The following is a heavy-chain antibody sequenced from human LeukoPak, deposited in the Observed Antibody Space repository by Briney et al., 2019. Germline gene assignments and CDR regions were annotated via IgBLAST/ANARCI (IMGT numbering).Heavy chain of an antibody. J-gene: IGHJ4*02. D-gene: IGHD4-17*01. CDR1: GFTVSRKY. CDR2: IYSDGRT. Sequence: GGSLKLSCAASGFTVSRKYMSWVRQAPGKGLEWVSLIYSDGRTYYADSVKGRFTVSRDNSKNTLYLQMNSLRAEDTAVYYCATRPSGDYPYFDYWGQGALVTVAS. V-gene: IGHV3-53*01. CDR3: ATRPSGDYPYFDY.